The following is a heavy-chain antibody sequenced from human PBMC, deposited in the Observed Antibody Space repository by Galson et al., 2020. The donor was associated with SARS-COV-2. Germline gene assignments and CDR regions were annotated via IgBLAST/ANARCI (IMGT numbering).Heavy chain of an antibody. CDR3: LREGDTIYPDY. V-gene: IGHV3-53*01. D-gene: IGHD3-10*01. Sequence: GGSLRLSCAASGFSVGTRWISWVRRAPGKGLEWVSLIDAAGNPFYADSIKGRFTISRDNSKNIVFLQLNSLRPDDTAVYYCLREGDTIYPDYLGPGAPVTVSS. CDR1: GFSVGTRW. CDR2: IDAAGNP. J-gene: IGHJ4*02.